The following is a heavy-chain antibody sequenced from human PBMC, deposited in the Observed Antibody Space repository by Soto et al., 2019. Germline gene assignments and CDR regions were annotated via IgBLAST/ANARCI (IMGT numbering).Heavy chain of an antibody. CDR2: IYYSGST. D-gene: IGHD3-22*01. CDR3: ARAPITMIVVVAVLDYGMDV. Sequence: SETLSLTCTVSGGSISSGGYYWSWIRQHPGKGLEWIGYIYYSGSTYYNPSLKSRVTISVDTSKNQFSLKLSSVTAADTAVYYCARAPITMIVVVAVLDYGMDVWGQGTTVTVSS. CDR1: GGSISSGGYY. V-gene: IGHV4-31*03. J-gene: IGHJ6*02.